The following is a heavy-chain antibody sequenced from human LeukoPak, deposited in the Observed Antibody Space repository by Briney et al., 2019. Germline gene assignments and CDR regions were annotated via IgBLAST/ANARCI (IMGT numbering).Heavy chain of an antibody. V-gene: IGHV3-23*01. CDR3: ARLPTFYYDSSGYHYDY. J-gene: IGHJ4*02. D-gene: IGHD3-22*01. CDR2: ISGSGEST. Sequence: GGSLRLSCAASGFTFSKYAMSWVRQAPGKGLEYVSSISGSGESTYYADSVKGRFTISKDKSKNTLYLQMDNLRAEDTGVYFCARLPTFYYDSSGYHYDYWGQGTLVTVSS. CDR1: GFTFSKYA.